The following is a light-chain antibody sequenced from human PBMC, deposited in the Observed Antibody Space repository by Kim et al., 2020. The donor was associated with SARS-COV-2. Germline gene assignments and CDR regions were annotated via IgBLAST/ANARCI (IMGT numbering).Light chain of an antibody. Sequence: DIQMTQSPSTLSASVGDRVTITCRASQSISTWLAWYQQKPGKVPKLLINNASNLESGVPSRFSGSGSGTEFTLTISSLQPDDFATYYCQQYNSFWTFGQGTKVDIK. J-gene: IGKJ1*01. CDR3: QQYNSFWT. CDR1: QSISTW. CDR2: NAS. V-gene: IGKV1-5*03.